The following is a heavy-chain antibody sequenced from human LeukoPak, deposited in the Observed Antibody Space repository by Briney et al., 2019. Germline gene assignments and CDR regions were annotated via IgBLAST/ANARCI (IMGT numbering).Heavy chain of an antibody. J-gene: IGHJ4*02. V-gene: IGHV4-39*07. Sequence: SETLSLTCTVSGGSISSSSYYWGWIRQPPGKGLEWIGNIYYSGTTHYNPSLKSRVTMSVDTSKNQFSLKLSSVTAADTAVYYCASEAVAGPFDYWGQGTLVTVSS. CDR3: ASEAVAGPFDY. D-gene: IGHD6-19*01. CDR1: GGSISSSSYY. CDR2: IYYSGTT.